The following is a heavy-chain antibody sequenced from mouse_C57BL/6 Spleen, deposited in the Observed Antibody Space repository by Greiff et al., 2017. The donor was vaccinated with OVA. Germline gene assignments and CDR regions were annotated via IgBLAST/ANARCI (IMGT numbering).Heavy chain of an antibody. J-gene: IGHJ4*01. D-gene: IGHD2-2*01. CDR2: IDPSDSYT. CDR1: GYTFTSYW. Sequence: VQLQQPGAELVKPGASVKLSCKASGYTFTSYWMQWVKQRPGQGLEWIGEIDPSDSYTNYNQKFKGKATLTVDTSSSTAYMQLSSLTSEDSAVYYCARSGGYPYAMDYWGQGTSVTVSS. CDR3: ARSGGYPYAMDY. V-gene: IGHV1-50*01.